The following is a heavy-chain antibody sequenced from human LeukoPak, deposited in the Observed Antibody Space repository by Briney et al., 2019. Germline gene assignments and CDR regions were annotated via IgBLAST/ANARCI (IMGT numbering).Heavy chain of an antibody. J-gene: IGHJ4*02. D-gene: IGHD6-19*01. CDR3: AIAVAGPHLFDY. V-gene: IGHV4-34*01. CDR2: INHSGST. CDR1: GGSFSGYY. Sequence: SETLSLTCAVYGGSFSGYYWSWICQPPGKGLEWIGEINHSGSTNYNPSLKSRVTISVDTSKNQFSLKLSSVTAADTAVYYCAIAVAGPHLFDYWGQGTLVTVSS.